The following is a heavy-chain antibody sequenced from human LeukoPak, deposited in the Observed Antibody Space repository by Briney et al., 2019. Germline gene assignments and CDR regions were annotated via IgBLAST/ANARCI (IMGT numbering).Heavy chain of an antibody. J-gene: IGHJ3*02. CDR3: ARSRRIETYDLYAFDI. V-gene: IGHV3-23*01. D-gene: IGHD3-22*01. CDR1: GFTFSNYA. Sequence: GGSLRLSCTASGFTFSNYAMYWVRQAPGKGLEWVSTISYSGANTYYADSVKGRFTISRDNSKNMLYVQMNSLRAEDTAVYFCARSRRIETYDLYAFDIWGQGTMVTVSA. CDR2: ISYSGANT.